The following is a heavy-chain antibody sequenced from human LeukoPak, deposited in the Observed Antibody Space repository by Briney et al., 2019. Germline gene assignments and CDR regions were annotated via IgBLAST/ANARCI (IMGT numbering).Heavy chain of an antibody. Sequence: PGGSLRLSCAASGFTFSSYGMSWVRQAPGKGLEWVSGISASDGSTYYADSVKGRFTISRDNAKDSLFLQMNSLRAEDTAVYFCAKSTRAVMAMMDVWGKGTTVTVSS. V-gene: IGHV3-23*01. CDR2: ISASDGST. D-gene: IGHD3-16*01. J-gene: IGHJ6*04. CDR1: GFTFSSYG. CDR3: AKSTRAVMAMMDV.